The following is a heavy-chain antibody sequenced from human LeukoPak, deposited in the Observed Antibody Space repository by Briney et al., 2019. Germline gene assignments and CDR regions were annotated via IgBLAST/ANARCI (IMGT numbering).Heavy chain of an antibody. V-gene: IGHV4-39*01. Sequence: SETLSLTCTVSGGSISSSSYYWGWIRQPPGKGLEWIGSIYYSGSTYYNPSLKSRVTISVDTSKNQFSLRLSSVTAADTAVCYCARAGLGTYYGTYYFNYWGQGTLVTVSS. CDR3: ARAGLGTYYGTYYFNY. CDR1: GGSISSSSYY. CDR2: IYYSGST. J-gene: IGHJ4*02. D-gene: IGHD1-26*01.